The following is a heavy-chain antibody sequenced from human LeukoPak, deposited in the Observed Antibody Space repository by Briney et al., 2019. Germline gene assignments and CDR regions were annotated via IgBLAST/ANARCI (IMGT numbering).Heavy chain of an antibody. CDR2: IYYSGST. Sequence: SETLSLTCTVSGGSISTYYWSWIRQPPGKGLEWIGYIYYSGSTNYNPSLKSRVTISVDTSKNQFSLKLSSVTAADTAIYYCARGTDVQWDYWGQGTLVTVSS. D-gene: IGHD1-26*01. CDR3: ARGTDVQWDY. V-gene: IGHV4-59*01. J-gene: IGHJ4*02. CDR1: GGSISTYY.